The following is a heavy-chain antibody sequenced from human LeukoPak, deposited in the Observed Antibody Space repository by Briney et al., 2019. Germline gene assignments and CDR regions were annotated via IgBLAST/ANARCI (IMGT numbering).Heavy chain of an antibody. J-gene: IGHJ4*02. D-gene: IGHD3-9*01. CDR2: IYTGGST. CDR1: GGSISSGSYY. CDR3: ARDPLYYDILTGYSH. Sequence: PSQTLSLTCTVSGGSISSGSYYWSWTRQPAGKGLEWIGRIYTGGSTNYNPSLKSRVTISVDTSKNQFSLKLSSVTAADTAVYYCARDPLYYDILTGYSHWGQGTLVTVSS. V-gene: IGHV4-61*02.